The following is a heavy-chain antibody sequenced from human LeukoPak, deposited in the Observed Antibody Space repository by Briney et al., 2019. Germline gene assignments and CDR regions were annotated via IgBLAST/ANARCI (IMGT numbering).Heavy chain of an antibody. V-gene: IGHV3-30*03. D-gene: IGHD2/OR15-2a*01. CDR1: GFTFSNYG. Sequence: PGRSLRLSCAASGFTFSNYGMNWVRQAPGKGLEWVTLISSDGSKKFYADSVKGRFTISRDDSKNTLYLQMSSLTADDTAVYYCARVSGKASTTYNLDYWGQGTLVTVSS. CDR3: ARVSGKASTTYNLDY. J-gene: IGHJ4*02. CDR2: ISSDGSKK.